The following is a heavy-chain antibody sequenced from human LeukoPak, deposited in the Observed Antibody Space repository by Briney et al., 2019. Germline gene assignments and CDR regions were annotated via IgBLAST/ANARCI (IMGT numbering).Heavy chain of an antibody. J-gene: IGHJ6*02. Sequence: GASVKVSCKASGGTFSSYAISWVRQAPGQGLEWMGGIIPIFGTANYAQKFQGRVTITADESTSTAYMELSSLRSEDTAVYYCAREWLELQQGRFYYGMDVWGQGTTVTVSS. CDR2: IIPIFGTA. CDR1: GGTFSSYA. CDR3: AREWLELQQGRFYYGMDV. V-gene: IGHV1-69*13. D-gene: IGHD1-7*01.